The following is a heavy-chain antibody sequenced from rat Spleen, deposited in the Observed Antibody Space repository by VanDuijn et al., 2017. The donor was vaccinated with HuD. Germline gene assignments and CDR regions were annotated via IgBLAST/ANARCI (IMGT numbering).Heavy chain of an antibody. CDR1: GFTFSSFP. CDR3: TRETGSSDY. CDR2: ISTSGGST. J-gene: IGHJ2*01. V-gene: IGHV5-46*01. Sequence: EVQLVESGGGLVQPGRSMKLSCAASGFTFSSFPMAWVRQAPTKGLEWVATISTSGGSTYYRDSVKGRFTISRDNAKSTLYLQMNSLRSEDTATYYCTRETGSSDYWGQGVMVTVSS. D-gene: IGHD5-1*01.